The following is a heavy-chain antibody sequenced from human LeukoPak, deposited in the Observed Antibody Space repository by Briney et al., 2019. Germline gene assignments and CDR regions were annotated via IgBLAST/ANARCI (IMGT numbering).Heavy chain of an antibody. J-gene: IGHJ4*02. CDR1: GYTFTGYY. CDR3: AREFGPIQLHLWGSAFDY. Sequence: ASVKDSRKATGYTFTGYYLHWVRQAPGQGLEWMGWISPNSGFTNYAQKFQGRVTMTRATSITTAYMELSSLRSEDTAVYYCAREFGPIQLHLWGSAFDYWGQGTLVTVSS. CDR2: ISPNSGFT. V-gene: IGHV1-2*02. D-gene: IGHD5-24*01.